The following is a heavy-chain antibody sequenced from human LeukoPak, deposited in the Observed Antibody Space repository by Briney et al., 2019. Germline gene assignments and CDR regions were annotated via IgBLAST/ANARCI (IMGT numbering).Heavy chain of an antibody. V-gene: IGHV4-30-4*08. CDR2: IYYSGST. J-gene: IGHJ6*03. D-gene: IGHD3-3*01. CDR1: GGSISSGGYY. CDR3: ARSDFWSGYYAYYYYYMDV. Sequence: SETLSLTCTVSGGSISSGGYYWSWIRQPPGKGLEWIGYIYYSGSTYYNPSLKSRVTISVDTSKNQFSLKLSSVTAADTAVYYCARSDFWSGYYAYYYYYMDVWGKGTTVTVSS.